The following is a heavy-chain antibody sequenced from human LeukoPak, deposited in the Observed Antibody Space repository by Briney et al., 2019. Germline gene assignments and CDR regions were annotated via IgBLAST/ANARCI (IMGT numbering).Heavy chain of an antibody. CDR2: ISGSGGST. CDR3: AKNKDWNDEELDY. CDR1: GFTFSSYA. Sequence: GGSLRLSCAASGFTFSSYAMSWVRQAPGKGLEWVSAISGSGGSTYYADSVKGRFTISRDNSKNTLYLQMNSLGAEDTAVYYCAKNKDWNDEELDYWGQGTLVTVSS. D-gene: IGHD1-1*01. V-gene: IGHV3-23*01. J-gene: IGHJ4*02.